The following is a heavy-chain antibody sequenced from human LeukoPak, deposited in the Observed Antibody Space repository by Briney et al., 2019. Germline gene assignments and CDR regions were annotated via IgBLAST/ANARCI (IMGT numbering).Heavy chain of an antibody. V-gene: IGHV3-33*01. CDR3: ARAYYYDVSLTPDY. J-gene: IGHJ4*02. Sequence: PGGSLRLSCVASGFIFSTYGMHWVRQAPGKGLEWVAVIWYDGSNEYYADSVKGRFTISRDTSKNTLYLQMNSLRAEDTAVYYCARAYYYDVSLTPDYWGQGTLVTVSS. D-gene: IGHD3-22*01. CDR2: IWYDGSNE. CDR1: GFIFSTYG.